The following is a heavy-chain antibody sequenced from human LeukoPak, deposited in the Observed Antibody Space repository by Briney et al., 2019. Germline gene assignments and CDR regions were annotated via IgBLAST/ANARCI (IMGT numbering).Heavy chain of an antibody. CDR2: IHHSGSS. Sequence: SETLSLTWTVSGDSISSGYYWGWIRQPPGRGLEWIGSIHHSGSSYYNPSLKSRVTISVDTSKNQFSLKLYSVTAADTAVHYCARYYDGSGSPRFDPWGQGTLVTVSS. V-gene: IGHV4-38-2*02. CDR1: GDSISSGYY. J-gene: IGHJ5*02. CDR3: ARYYDGSGSPRFDP. D-gene: IGHD3-22*01.